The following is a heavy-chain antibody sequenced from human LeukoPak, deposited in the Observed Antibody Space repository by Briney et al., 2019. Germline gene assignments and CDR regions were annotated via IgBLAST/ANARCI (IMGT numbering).Heavy chain of an antibody. J-gene: IGHJ3*02. D-gene: IGHD6-19*01. Sequence: SETLSLTCTVSGGSISSSSYYWGWIRQPPGKGLEWIGSIYYSGSTNYNPSLKSRVTISVDTSKNHFSLNLSSVTAADTAVYYCARGHRQWLVGDDAFDIWGQGTMVTVSS. CDR1: GGSISSSSYY. V-gene: IGHV4-39*07. CDR2: IYYSGST. CDR3: ARGHRQWLVGDDAFDI.